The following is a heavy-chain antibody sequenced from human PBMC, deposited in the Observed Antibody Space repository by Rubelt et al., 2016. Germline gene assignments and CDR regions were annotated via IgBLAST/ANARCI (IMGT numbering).Heavy chain of an antibody. V-gene: IGHV4-59*12. CDR1: GGSISSYY. J-gene: IGHJ3*02. Sequence: QVQLQESGPGLVKPSETLSLTCTVSGGSISSYYWSWIRQPPGKGLEWIGYIYYSGSTNYNPSLKSRVTISVDTSKNQFSLKLSSVTAADTAVYYCARDGIWGQGTMVTVSS. CDR3: ARDGI. CDR2: IYYSGST.